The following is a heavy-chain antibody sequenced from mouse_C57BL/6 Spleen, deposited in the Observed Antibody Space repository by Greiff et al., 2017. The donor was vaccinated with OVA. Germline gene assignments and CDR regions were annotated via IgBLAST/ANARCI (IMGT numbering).Heavy chain of an antibody. CDR2: IDPSDSYT. J-gene: IGHJ4*01. V-gene: IGHV1-59*01. CDR3: ARDYDEVWDY. CDR1: GYTFTSYW. Sequence: QVQLKQPGAELVRPGTSVKLSCKASGYTFTSYWMHWVKQRPGQGLEWIGVIDPSDSYTNYNQKFKGKATLTVDTSSSTAYMQLSSLTSEDSAVYYCARDYDEVWDYWGQGTSVTVSS. D-gene: IGHD2-4*01.